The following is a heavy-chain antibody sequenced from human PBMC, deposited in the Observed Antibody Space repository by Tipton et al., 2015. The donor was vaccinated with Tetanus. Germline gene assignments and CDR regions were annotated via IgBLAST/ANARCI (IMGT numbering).Heavy chain of an antibody. D-gene: IGHD4-17*01. Sequence: SLRLSCAASGFTFRTYSMNWVRQAPGKGLEWISYISTTGNTIYYADSVKGRFTISRDNGKNLLYLQMSRLRREDTAVYYCASSTVTRWGPGTLVTVSS. V-gene: IGHV3-48*01. J-gene: IGHJ4*02. CDR1: GFTFRTYS. CDR2: ISTTGNTI. CDR3: ASSTVTR.